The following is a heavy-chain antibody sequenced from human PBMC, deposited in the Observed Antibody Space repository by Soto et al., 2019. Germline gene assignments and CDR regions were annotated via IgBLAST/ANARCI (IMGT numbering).Heavy chain of an antibody. J-gene: IGHJ4*02. V-gene: IGHV1-2*04. Sequence: ASVKVSCKASGYTFTGYYMYWVRQAPGQGLEWMGWINPNSGGTNYAQKFQGWVTMTRDTSISTAYMELSRLRSDDTAVYYCARARYPLYYYDSSGYQFDYWGQGTLVTVLL. CDR3: ARARYPLYYYDSSGYQFDY. D-gene: IGHD3-22*01. CDR2: INPNSGGT. CDR1: GYTFTGYY.